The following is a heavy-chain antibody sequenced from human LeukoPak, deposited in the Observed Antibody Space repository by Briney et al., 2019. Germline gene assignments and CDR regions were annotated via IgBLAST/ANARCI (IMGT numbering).Heavy chain of an antibody. V-gene: IGHV3-53*01. CDR2: IHTTNST. CDR1: GLTVSSNY. J-gene: IGHJ4*02. CDR3: ARLMVQAVDY. Sequence: GGSLRLSCAASGLTVSSNYMTWVRQAPGEGLEWVSLIHTTNSTFYADSVKGRFTISRDNSKNTLYLQMNSLRAEDTAVYYCARLMVQAVDYWGRGTLVTVSS. D-gene: IGHD3-10*01.